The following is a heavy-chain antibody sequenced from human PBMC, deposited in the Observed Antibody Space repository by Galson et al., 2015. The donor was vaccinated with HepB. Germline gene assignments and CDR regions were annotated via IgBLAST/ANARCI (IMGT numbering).Heavy chain of an antibody. CDR1: GFTFTSSA. Sequence: SVKVSCKASGFTFTSSAVQWVRQARGQRLEWIGWIVVGSGNTNYAQKFQERVTITRDMSTSTAYMELSSLRSEDTAVYYCAARYSSSSRDYYYGMDVWGQGTTVTVSS. J-gene: IGHJ6*02. CDR3: AARYSSSSRDYYYGMDV. D-gene: IGHD6-6*01. CDR2: IVVGSGNT. V-gene: IGHV1-58*01.